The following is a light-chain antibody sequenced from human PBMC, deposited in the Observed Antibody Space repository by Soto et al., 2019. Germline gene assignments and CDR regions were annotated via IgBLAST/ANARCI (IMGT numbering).Light chain of an antibody. J-gene: IGKJ1*01. CDR3: QQYGHSPQS. CDR1: RDLGSNY. Sequence: EIVLTQSTCTLSLSPGETAALSCRTSRDLGSNYLAWYQHKHGQAPRLLIYGASSRATGIPDRFSGSGSGTHFNLTISRLETEDFAVYYCQQYGHSPQSFGPGTKVDIK. CDR2: GAS. V-gene: IGKV3-20*01.